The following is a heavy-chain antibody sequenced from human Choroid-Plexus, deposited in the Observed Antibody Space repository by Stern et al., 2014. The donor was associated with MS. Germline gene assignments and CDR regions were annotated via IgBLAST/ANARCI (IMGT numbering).Heavy chain of an antibody. CDR1: GFTFGSCA. CDR2: VSYDGSNK. Sequence: DQLVESGGGVVQPGRPLRLSCVVSGFTFGSCAMHWVRQAPGKGLEWVAGVSYDGSNKYYADSVKGRFTISRDNSKNTLYMQMSSLRPEDTAVYYCAKDRQYLTYFFDHWGQGSLVTVSS. D-gene: IGHD2/OR15-2a*01. J-gene: IGHJ5*02. V-gene: IGHV3-30*18. CDR3: AKDRQYLTYFFDH.